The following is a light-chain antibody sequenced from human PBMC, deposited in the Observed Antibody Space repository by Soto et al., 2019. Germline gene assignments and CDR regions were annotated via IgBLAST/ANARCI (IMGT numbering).Light chain of an antibody. CDR1: SSDFGGYNY. J-gene: IGLJ1*01. Sequence: QSALTQPRSVSGSPGQSVTISCTGTSSDFGGYNYVSWYQHHPGKAPKLMIYDVSERPSGVPDRFSGSKSGNTASLTISGLQAEDGADYYCCSYAGTFYVFGTGTKLTVL. V-gene: IGLV2-11*01. CDR3: CSYAGTFYV. CDR2: DVS.